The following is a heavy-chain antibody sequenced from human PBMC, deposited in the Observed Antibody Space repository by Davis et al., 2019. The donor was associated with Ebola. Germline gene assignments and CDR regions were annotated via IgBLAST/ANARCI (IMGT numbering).Heavy chain of an antibody. V-gene: IGHV4-59*08. D-gene: IGHD4-17*01. CDR1: GGSISSYY. CDR3: ARGDYGDHFDY. J-gene: IGHJ4*02. Sequence: SETLSLTCTVSGGSISSYYWSWIRQPPGKGLEWNGYIYYSGSTNYNPSLKSRVTIPVDTSKNQFSLKLSSVTAADTAVYYCARGDYGDHFDYWGQGTLVTVSS. CDR2: IYYSGST.